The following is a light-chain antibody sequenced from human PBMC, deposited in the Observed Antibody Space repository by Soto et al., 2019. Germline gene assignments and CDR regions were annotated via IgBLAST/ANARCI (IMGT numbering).Light chain of an antibody. Sequence: DVVMTQSPLSLPVTLGQPASISCRSSQSLVYSDGNIYLNWFQQRAGQSPRRLIYKVSNRDSGVPDRFSGSGSGTDFTLKISRVEAEDVGVYYCMEGTHWPPTFGQGTKVEIK. V-gene: IGKV2-30*01. CDR3: MEGTHWPPT. CDR2: KVS. J-gene: IGKJ1*01. CDR1: QSLVYSDGNIY.